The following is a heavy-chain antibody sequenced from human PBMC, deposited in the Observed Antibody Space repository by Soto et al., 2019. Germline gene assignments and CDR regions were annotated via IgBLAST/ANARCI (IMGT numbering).Heavy chain of an antibody. J-gene: IGHJ4*02. Sequence: EVQLVESGGGLVQPGGSLRLSCAASGFTFRSYWMSWVRQAPGKALECVANIKQDGRETYYVDSVKGRFTISRDNANSALYLQMDSLGAEDTAVYYCARGTSHYNYVHVWYWGQGTHVIVSS. D-gene: IGHD3-16*01. CDR1: GFTFRSYW. V-gene: IGHV3-7*03. CDR2: IKQDGRET. CDR3: ARGTSHYNYVHVWY.